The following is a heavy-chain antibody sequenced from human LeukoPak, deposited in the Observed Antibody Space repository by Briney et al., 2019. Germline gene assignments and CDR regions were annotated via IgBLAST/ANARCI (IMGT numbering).Heavy chain of an antibody. CDR2: INTDGSST. V-gene: IGHV3-74*01. CDR3: ASNYDYYYYMDV. CDR1: GFTFSSYW. J-gene: IGHJ6*03. Sequence: GESLRLSCAASGFTFSSYWMHWVRQAPGKGLVWVSRINTDGSSTSYADSVKGRFTISRDNAKNTLYLQMNSLRAEDTAVYYCASNYDYYYYMDVWGKGTTVTVSS.